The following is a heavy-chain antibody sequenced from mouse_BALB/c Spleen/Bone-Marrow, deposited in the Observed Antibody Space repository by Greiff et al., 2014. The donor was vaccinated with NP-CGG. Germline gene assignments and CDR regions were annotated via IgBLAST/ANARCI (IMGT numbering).Heavy chain of an antibody. CDR3: TRDHYYCGSSYWYFDV. J-gene: IGHJ1*01. D-gene: IGHD1-1*01. CDR2: INPSNGGT. CDR1: GYTFTSYY. Sequence: VQLQQSGAELVKPGASVKLSCKASGYTFTSYYMYWVKQRPGQGLEWIGGINPSNGGTNFNEKFKSKATLTVDKSSSTAYMQLISLTSEDSAVYYCTRDHYYCGSSYWYFDVWGAGTTVTVSS. V-gene: IGHV1S81*02.